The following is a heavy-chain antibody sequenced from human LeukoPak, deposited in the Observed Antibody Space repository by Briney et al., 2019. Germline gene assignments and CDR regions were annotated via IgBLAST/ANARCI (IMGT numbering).Heavy chain of an antibody. Sequence: GGSLRLSCAASGFTFSSYSVNWVRQAPGKGLEWVSYISSSSSTIYYADSVRGRFTISRDNAKNSLFLQMNSLRAEDTAVYYCARAAVTSSYYCYYYLDVWGKGSTVTVSS. D-gene: IGHD2-21*02. CDR1: GFTFSSYS. CDR3: ARAAVTSSYYCYYYLDV. V-gene: IGHV3-48*01. J-gene: IGHJ6*03. CDR2: ISSSSSTI.